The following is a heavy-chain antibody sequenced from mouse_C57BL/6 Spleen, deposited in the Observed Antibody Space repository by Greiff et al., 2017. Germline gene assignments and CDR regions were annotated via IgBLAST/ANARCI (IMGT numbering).Heavy chain of an antibody. CDR1: GYAFSSSW. Sequence: VQLQQSGPELVKPGASVKISCKASGYAFSSSWMNWVKQRPGKGLEWIGRIYPGDGDTNYNGKFKGKATLTADKSSSTAYMQLSSLTSEDSAVYFCARSAYYDYEAWFAYWGQGTLVTVSA. CDR3: ARSAYYDYEAWFAY. J-gene: IGHJ3*01. D-gene: IGHD2-4*01. CDR2: IYPGDGDT. V-gene: IGHV1-82*01.